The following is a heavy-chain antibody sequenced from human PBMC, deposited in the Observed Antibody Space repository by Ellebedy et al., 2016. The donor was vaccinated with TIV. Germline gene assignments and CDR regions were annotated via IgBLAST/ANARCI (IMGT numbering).Heavy chain of an antibody. CDR2: IYSSGST. D-gene: IGHD3-16*01. Sequence: SETLSLTXTVPGGSISSYYWSWIRHPAGKGLEWIGRIYSSGSTDHNPSLKSRVTMSVDTSKNQVSLNLTSVTAADTAVYYCARDESGSYGVVYWGQGTQVTVSS. J-gene: IGHJ4*02. CDR3: ARDESGSYGVVY. V-gene: IGHV4-4*07. CDR1: GGSISSYY.